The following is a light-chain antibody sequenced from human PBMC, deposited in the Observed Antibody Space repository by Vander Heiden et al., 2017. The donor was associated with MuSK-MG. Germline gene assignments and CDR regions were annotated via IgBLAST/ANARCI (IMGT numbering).Light chain of an antibody. J-gene: IGKJ2*01. CDR1: QSLPHSNGYNY. Sequence: DIVMTQSPLSLPVTPGEPASISCRSSQSLPHSNGYNYLDWYLQKPGQSPQLLIYLGSNRASGVPDRFSGSGSGTDFTLKISRVEAEDVGVYYCKQSLQTPFTFGQGNKLEIK. CDR3: KQSLQTPFT. V-gene: IGKV2-28*01. CDR2: LGS.